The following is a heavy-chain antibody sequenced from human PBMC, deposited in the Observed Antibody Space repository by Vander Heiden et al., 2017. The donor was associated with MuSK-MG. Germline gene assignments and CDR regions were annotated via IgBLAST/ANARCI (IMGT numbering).Heavy chain of an antibody. Sequence: QLQLQESGPGLVTPSETLSLTCTVSGGSISSSSYYWGWIRQPPGKGLEWIGSIYYSGSTYYNPSLKSRVTISVDTSKNQFSLKLSSVTAADTAVYYCARQGYYYDSSGYYCGYAFDIWGQGTMVTVSS. D-gene: IGHD3-22*01. J-gene: IGHJ3*02. CDR2: IYYSGST. CDR1: GGSISSSSYY. V-gene: IGHV4-39*01. CDR3: ARQGYYYDSSGYYCGYAFDI.